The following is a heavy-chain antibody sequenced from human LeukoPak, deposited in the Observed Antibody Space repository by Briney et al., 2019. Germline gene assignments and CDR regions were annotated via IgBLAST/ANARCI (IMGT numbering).Heavy chain of an antibody. V-gene: IGHV4-39*07. Sequence: GSIDYSGSTYYNPSLKSRVTISVDTSKNQFSLKLSSVTAADTAVYYCARVWAIGLEYFLHWGQGPLVTVSS. D-gene: IGHD1-26*01. CDR3: ARVWAIGLEYFLH. CDR2: IDYSGST. J-gene: IGHJ1*01.